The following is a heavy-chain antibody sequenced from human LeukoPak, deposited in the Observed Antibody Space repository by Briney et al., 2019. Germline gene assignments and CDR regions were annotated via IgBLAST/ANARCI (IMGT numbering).Heavy chain of an antibody. CDR2: INPNGGGT. D-gene: IGHD1-7*01. J-gene: IGHJ4*02. V-gene: IGHV1-2*02. CDR3: ARGITGTTPYYFDY. Sequence: ASVKVSCKASRYTFTGYYMHWVRQAPGQGLEWMGWINPNGGGTNYAQKFQGRVTMTRDTSISTAYMELSRLRSDDTAVYYCARGITGTTPYYFDYWGQGTLVTVSS. CDR1: RYTFTGYY.